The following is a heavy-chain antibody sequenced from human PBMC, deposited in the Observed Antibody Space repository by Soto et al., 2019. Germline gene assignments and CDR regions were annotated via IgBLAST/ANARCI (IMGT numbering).Heavy chain of an antibody. CDR2: INTDGSGT. D-gene: IGHD3-9*01. J-gene: IGHJ4*02. Sequence: EVQLVESGGGLVQPGGSLRLSCAASGFTFRSHWMHWVRQAPGKGLVWVSGINTDGSGTFYADSVKGRFTISRDNAKNMLYLQMNSLRAEDTALYYCADVFDLDCWGQGTLVTVSS. CDR3: ADVFDLDC. CDR1: GFTFRSHW. V-gene: IGHV3-74*01.